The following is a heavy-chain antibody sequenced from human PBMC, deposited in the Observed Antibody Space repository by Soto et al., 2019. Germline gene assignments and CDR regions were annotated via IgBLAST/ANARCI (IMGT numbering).Heavy chain of an antibody. CDR2: ISSSSSTI. CDR1: GFTFSSYS. Sequence: PGGSLRLSCAASGFTFSSYSMNWVRQAPGKGLEWVSYISSSSSTIYYADSVKGRFTISRDNAKNSLYLQMNSLRAEDTAVYYCARELESIAERSPMDVWGQGTTVTVSS. J-gene: IGHJ6*02. CDR3: ARELESIAERSPMDV. V-gene: IGHV3-48*01. D-gene: IGHD6-6*01.